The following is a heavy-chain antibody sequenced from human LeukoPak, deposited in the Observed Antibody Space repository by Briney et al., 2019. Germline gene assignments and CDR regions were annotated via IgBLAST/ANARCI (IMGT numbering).Heavy chain of an antibody. J-gene: IGHJ4*02. CDR3: ARGVVAAAGGYFDL. Sequence: SETLSLTCTVSGGSISSYYWSWIRQPPGKGLEWIGYIYYSGSTNYNPSLKSRVTISVDTSKNQFSLKLTSVTAADTAVYYCARGVVAAAGGYFDLWGQGTLVTVSS. CDR1: GGSISSYY. V-gene: IGHV4-59*12. D-gene: IGHD2-15*01. CDR2: IYYSGST.